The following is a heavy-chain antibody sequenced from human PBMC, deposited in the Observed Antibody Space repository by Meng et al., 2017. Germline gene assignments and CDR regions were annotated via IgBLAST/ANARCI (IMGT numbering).Heavy chain of an antibody. CDR3: ASRVAYYYDSSGYYKNWYFDL. D-gene: IGHD3-22*01. Sequence: VQLVQHGAGVKKPGAAVKVSCKASGGTFSSYPFSGVRQAPGQGLEWMGRIIPILGIANYAQKFQGRVTITADKSTSTAYMELSSLRSEDTAVYYCASRVAYYYDSSGYYKNWYFDLWGRGTLVTVSS. J-gene: IGHJ2*01. CDR2: IIPILGIA. V-gene: IGHV1-69*02. CDR1: GGTFSSYP.